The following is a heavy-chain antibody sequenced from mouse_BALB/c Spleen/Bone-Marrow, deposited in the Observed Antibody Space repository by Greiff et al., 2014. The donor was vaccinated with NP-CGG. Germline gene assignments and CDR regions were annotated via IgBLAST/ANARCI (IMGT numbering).Heavy chain of an antibody. Sequence: EVQLQESGTVLPRPGTSVRMSCKASGYSFTSYWMHWVKQRPGQGLEWIGAIYPGNSEISYNQKFKGKAKLTAVTSASTAYMELSSLTNEDSAVYYCTIYRYDEDATNYWGQGTSVTVSS. D-gene: IGHD2-12*01. CDR2: IYPGNSEI. J-gene: IGHJ4*01. V-gene: IGHV1-5*01. CDR1: GYSFTSYW. CDR3: TIYRYDEDATNY.